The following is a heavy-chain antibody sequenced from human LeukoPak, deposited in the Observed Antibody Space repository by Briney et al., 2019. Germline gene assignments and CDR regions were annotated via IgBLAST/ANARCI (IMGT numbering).Heavy chain of an antibody. CDR1: GGSISSYY. D-gene: IGHD6-13*01. V-gene: IGHV4-59*01. CDR2: IYYSGST. CDR3: ARERSSSWYVDY. J-gene: IGHJ4*02. Sequence: SETLSLTCTVSGGSISSYYWSWIRQPPGKGLEWIGYIYYSGSTNYNPSLKSRVTISVDTSKNQFPLKLSSVTAADTAVYYCARERSSSWYVDYWGQGTLVTVSS.